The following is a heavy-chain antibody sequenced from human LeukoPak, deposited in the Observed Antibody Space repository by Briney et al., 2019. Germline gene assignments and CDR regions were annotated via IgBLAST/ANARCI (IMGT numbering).Heavy chain of an antibody. CDR3: ARDNGYNPPNSAFDI. J-gene: IGHJ3*02. CDR1: GGSISSYY. CDR2: IYYSGST. D-gene: IGHD5-24*01. V-gene: IGHV4-59*12. Sequence: PSETLSLTCTVPGGSISSYYWSWIRQPPGKGLEWIGYIYYSGSTYYNPSLKSRVTISVDTSKNQFSLKLSSVTAADTAVYYCARDNGYNPPNSAFDIWGQGTMVTVSS.